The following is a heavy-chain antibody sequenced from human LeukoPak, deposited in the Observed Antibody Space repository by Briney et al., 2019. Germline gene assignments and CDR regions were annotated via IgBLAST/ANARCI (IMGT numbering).Heavy chain of an antibody. Sequence: GGSLRLSCAASGFTVSSNYMNWVRQAPGKGLEWVSVIYSGGNTYHADSVKGRFTISRDSSKNTVYLQMNSQRAEDTAVYYCARAPLSPYHYDPQRPKGYFDYWGQGTLVTVSS. D-gene: IGHD3-22*01. J-gene: IGHJ4*02. CDR2: IYSGGNT. CDR1: GFTVSSNY. V-gene: IGHV3-66*01. CDR3: ARAPLSPYHYDPQRPKGYFDY.